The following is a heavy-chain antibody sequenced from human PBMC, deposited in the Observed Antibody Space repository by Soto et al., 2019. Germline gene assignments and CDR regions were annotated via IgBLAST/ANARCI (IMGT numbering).Heavy chain of an antibody. V-gene: IGHV5-51*01. D-gene: IGHD2-2*01. CDR3: ARHPDIVVVRGRSLRSWYFDY. CDR1: GYSFTSYW. CDR2: IYPGDSDT. Sequence: RGESLKISCKGSGYSFTSYWIGWVRQMPGKGLEWMGIIYPGDSDTRYSPSFQGQVTISADKSISTAYLQWSSLKASDTAMYYCARHPDIVVVRGRSLRSWYFDYWGQGTLVTVSS. J-gene: IGHJ4*02.